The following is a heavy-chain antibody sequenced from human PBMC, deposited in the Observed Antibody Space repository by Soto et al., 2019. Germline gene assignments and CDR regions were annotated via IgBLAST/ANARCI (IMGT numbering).Heavy chain of an antibody. CDR2: INHSGRL. CDR1: GGSFSGYY. J-gene: IGHJ6*02. CDR3: ARLQEIVVVPAALKGMDV. D-gene: IGHD2-2*01. V-gene: IGHV4-34*01. Sequence: SETLSLTCGVYGGSFSGYYWTWIRQPPGKGLEWIGEINHSGRLNYNPSLKSRVSISVDTSKKQFSLKLSSVTAADTAVYYCARLQEIVVVPAALKGMDVWGQGTTVTVSS.